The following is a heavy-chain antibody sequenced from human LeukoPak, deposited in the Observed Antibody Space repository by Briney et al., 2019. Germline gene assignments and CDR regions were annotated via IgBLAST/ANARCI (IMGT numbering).Heavy chain of an antibody. V-gene: IGHV3-30*18. CDR1: GFTFSSYG. J-gene: IGHJ4*02. CDR2: ISYDGSNK. D-gene: IGHD4-17*01. CDR3: AKASGYGDSRTSLFDY. Sequence: PGGSLRLSCAASGFTFSSYGMHWVRQAPGKGLEWVAVISYDGSNKYYADSVKGRFAISRDNSKNTLYLQMNSLRAEDTAVYYCAKASGYGDSRTSLFDYWGQGTLVTVSS.